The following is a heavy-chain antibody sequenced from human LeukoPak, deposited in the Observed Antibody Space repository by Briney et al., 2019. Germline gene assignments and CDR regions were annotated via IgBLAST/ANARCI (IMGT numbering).Heavy chain of an antibody. CDR3: ARDPGDYGGNRFDY. V-gene: IGHV1-46*01. J-gene: IGHJ4*02. CDR2: INPSGGST. D-gene: IGHD4-23*01. Sequence: ASVKVSCKASGYTFTSYYMHWVRQAPGQGLEWMGIINPSGGSTSYAQKFQGRVTMTRDTSISTAYMELSRLRSDDTAVYYCARDPGDYGGNRFDYWGQGTLVTISS. CDR1: GYTFTSYY.